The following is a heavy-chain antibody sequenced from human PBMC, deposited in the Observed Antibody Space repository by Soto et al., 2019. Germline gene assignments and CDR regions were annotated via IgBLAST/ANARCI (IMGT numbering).Heavy chain of an antibody. J-gene: IGHJ4*02. Sequence: QVQLVESGGGVIQPGRSLRLSCAASGFTFSSYAMHWVRQAPGKGLEWVAVISYDGSNKYYADSVKGRFTISRDNSKNTLYLQMNSLRAEDTAVYYCARDRAPYDSSGKLDYWGQGTLVTVSS. CDR1: GFTFSSYA. CDR3: ARDRAPYDSSGKLDY. D-gene: IGHD3-22*01. V-gene: IGHV3-30-3*01. CDR2: ISYDGSNK.